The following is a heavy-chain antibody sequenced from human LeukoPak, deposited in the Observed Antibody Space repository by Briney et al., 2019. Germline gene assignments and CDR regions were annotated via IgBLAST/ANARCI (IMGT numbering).Heavy chain of an antibody. D-gene: IGHD3-9*01. CDR1: GGSFSSGSYY. CDR3: ARWVLRYFDWLLYPYGMDV. Sequence: SETLSLTCTVSGGSFSSGSYYWSWIRQPPGKGLEWIVYIYYSGSTNYNPSLKSRVTISVDTSKNQFSLKLRSVTAADTAVYYCARWVLRYFDWLLYPYGMDVWSKGTTVTVSS. CDR2: IYYSGST. J-gene: IGHJ6*04. V-gene: IGHV4-61*01.